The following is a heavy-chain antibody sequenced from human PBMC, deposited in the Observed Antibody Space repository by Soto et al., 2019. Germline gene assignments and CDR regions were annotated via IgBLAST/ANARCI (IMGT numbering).Heavy chain of an antibody. CDR1: GFTFSDYY. D-gene: IGHD2-2*01. V-gene: IGHV3-11*06. CDR2: ITSSSSYT. CDR3: ARSKFCSSNSCYRRKWYDHYGMDD. Sequence: QVQLVESGGGLVKPGGSLRLSCAASGFTFSDYYMSWIRQAPGKGLEWVSYITSSSSYTNYADSVKGRFTLSRDNAKNSLYLVMNSLRTEDTAVYYCARSKFCSSNSCYRRKWYDHYGMDDWGQGTTVTVSS. J-gene: IGHJ6*02.